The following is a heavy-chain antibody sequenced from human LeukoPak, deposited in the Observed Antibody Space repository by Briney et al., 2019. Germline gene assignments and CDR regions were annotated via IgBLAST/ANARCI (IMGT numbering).Heavy chain of an antibody. CDR2: IYYSGST. J-gene: IGHJ4*02. CDR3: ARTSRYDYGDLVGDY. CDR1: GGSISSGDYY. Sequence: PSETLSLTCTVSGGSISSGDYYWSWIRQPPGKGLEWIGYIYYSGSTYYNPSLKSRVTISVDTSKNQFSLKLSSVTAADTAVYYCARTSRYDYGDLVGDYWGQGTLVTVSS. V-gene: IGHV4-30-4*01. D-gene: IGHD4-17*01.